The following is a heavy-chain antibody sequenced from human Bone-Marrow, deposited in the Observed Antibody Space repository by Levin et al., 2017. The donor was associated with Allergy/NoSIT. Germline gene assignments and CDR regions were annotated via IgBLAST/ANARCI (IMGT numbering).Heavy chain of an antibody. J-gene: IGHJ4*02. CDR2: LNHKGST. D-gene: IGHD3-10*01. CDR1: GVSISSSC. V-gene: IGHV4-59*01. Sequence: SSETLSLTCTVSGVSISSSCWSWIRQPPGKGLEWIAYLNHKGSTSYNPSLKSRVTMSGDKSKGEISLKVTSVTAADTAVYYCARDSRGGDNATPIDVWGQGTLVTVFS. CDR3: ARDSRGGDNATPIDV.